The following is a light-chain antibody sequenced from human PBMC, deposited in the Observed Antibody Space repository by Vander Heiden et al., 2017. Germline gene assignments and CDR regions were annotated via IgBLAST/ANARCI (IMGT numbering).Light chain of an antibody. V-gene: IGLV3-25*03. CDR1: VLARKN. Sequence: SSDLTQPPSVSVSPGQTAKITCSGDVLARKNAYWYQQKPGQAPLLLIYRDTKRPSGIPERFSGSISGTIVTLTISDVQAEDEADYYCQSADSSGTYSVVFGGGTQLTVL. CDR2: RDT. CDR3: QSADSSGTYSVV. J-gene: IGLJ2*01.